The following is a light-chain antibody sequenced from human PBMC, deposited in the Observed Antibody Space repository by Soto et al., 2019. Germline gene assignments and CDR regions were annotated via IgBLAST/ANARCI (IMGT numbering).Light chain of an antibody. CDR2: AAS. CDR3: QQRYSTPHN. V-gene: IGKV1-39*01. CDR1: QSISSY. Sequence: DIQMTPSPSSLSASVGYIVTITCLASQSISSYLNWYQQKPGKAPKLLIYAASSLQSGVPSRFSGSRSGTDGTLTISSLQPEDGATDYCQQRYSTPHNFGQGTRREIK. J-gene: IGKJ5*01.